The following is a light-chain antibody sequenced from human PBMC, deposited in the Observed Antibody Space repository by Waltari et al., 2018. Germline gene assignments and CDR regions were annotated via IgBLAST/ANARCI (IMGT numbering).Light chain of an antibody. CDR3: CSYAGSYTWV. J-gene: IGLJ3*02. Sequence: QSALTQPRSVSGSPGQSVTISCTGTSSDVGGYNYVSWYQQHPGKAPKLKIYDVSKPPSGVPDRFSGSKSGNTASLTISGLQAEDEADYYCCSYAGSYTWVFGGGTKLTVL. V-gene: IGLV2-11*01. CDR2: DVS. CDR1: SSDVGGYNY.